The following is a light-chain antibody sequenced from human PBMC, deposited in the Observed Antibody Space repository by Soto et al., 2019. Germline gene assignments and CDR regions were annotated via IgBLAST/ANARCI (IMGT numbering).Light chain of an antibody. V-gene: IGKV3-20*01. CDR1: QSVSSSS. CDR3: QQYGSSGT. Sequence: IVLTQSPGTLSLSPGERPTLSCRASQSVSSSSLAWYQQKPGKAPRLLIYGASSRATGIPDRLSGTGSGTEFTLPIRSLEPEDFAVYYCQQYGSSGTFGQGTKVDIK. CDR2: GAS. J-gene: IGKJ1*01.